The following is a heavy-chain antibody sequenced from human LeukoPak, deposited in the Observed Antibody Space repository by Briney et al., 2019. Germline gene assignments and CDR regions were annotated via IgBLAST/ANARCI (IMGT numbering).Heavy chain of an antibody. CDR1: GCSTSSYY. CDR3: GRWVCASASCAKRGLFDL. J-gene: IGHJ2*01. D-gene: IGHD2-2*01. V-gene: IGHV4-4*09. CDR2: IYSTGST. Sequence: SETLSLTCTVSGCSTSSYYWSWIRQPPGEGLEWIGYIYSTGSTNYNPSPKSRVTMSVNTSKNQFSLKPSSVSAADTAVYYCGRWVCASASCAKRGLFDLWGRGSLVTVSS.